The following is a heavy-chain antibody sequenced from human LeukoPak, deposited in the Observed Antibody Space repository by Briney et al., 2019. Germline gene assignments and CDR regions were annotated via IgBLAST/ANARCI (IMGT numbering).Heavy chain of an antibody. CDR2: IYTSGST. CDR1: GGSISSGSYY. V-gene: IGHV4-61*02. CDR3: ARDRAEAAASPFHLNAFDI. D-gene: IGHD6-13*01. J-gene: IGHJ3*02. Sequence: SQTLSLTCTVSGGSISSGSYYWSWIRQPAGKGLEWIGRIYTSGSTNYNPSLKSRVTISVDTSKNQFSLKLSSVTAADTAVYYCARDRAEAAASPFHLNAFDIWGQGTMVTVSS.